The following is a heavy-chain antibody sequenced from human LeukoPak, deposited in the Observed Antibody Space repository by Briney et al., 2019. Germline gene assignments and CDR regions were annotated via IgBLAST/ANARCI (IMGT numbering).Heavy chain of an antibody. CDR1: GGTFSSYA. Sequence: SVKVSCKASGGTFSSYAISWVRQAPGQGLEWMGRIIPILGIANYAQKFQGRVTITADKSTSTAYMELSSLRSEDTAVYYCARDHISSYYYDSSGYFDYWGQGTLVTVSS. D-gene: IGHD3-22*01. CDR2: IIPILGIA. CDR3: ARDHISSYYYDSSGYFDY. J-gene: IGHJ4*02. V-gene: IGHV1-69*04.